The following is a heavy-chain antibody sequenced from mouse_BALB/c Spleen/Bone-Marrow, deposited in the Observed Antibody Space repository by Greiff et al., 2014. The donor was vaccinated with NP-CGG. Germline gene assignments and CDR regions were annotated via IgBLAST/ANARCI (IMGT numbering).Heavy chain of an antibody. D-gene: IGHD3-3*01. Sequence: EVMLVESGGGLVKPGGSLKLPCAASGFTFSDYYMYWVRQTPEKRLEWVATISDGGNYTYYPDSVKGRFTISRDNAKNNLYLQMSSLKSEDTAMYYCAGTWEAMDYWGQGTSVTVSS. V-gene: IGHV5-4*02. CDR2: ISDGGNYT. J-gene: IGHJ4*01. CDR1: GFTFSDYY. CDR3: AGTWEAMDY.